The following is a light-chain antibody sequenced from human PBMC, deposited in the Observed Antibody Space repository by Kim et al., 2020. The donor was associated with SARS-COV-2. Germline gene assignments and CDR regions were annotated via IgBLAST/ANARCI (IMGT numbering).Light chain of an antibody. Sequence: DIQMTQSPSSLSASVGDRVTITCRASADIRDHLSWYQLKPGKAPKLLIYDASNSETWVPTRFTGTGSGTDFSFTIDSLQPEDFVTYYCQQYESLPITFAQATRLEIK. CDR1: ADIRDH. J-gene: IGKJ5*01. CDR2: DAS. V-gene: IGKV1-33*01. CDR3: QQYESLPIT.